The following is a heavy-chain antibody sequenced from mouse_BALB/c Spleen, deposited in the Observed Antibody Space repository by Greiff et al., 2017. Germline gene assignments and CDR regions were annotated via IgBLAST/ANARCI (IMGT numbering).Heavy chain of an antibody. CDR2: ISNLAYSI. CDR1: GFTFSDYG. CDR3: ARVGSSYRYFDV. V-gene: IGHV5-15*02. Sequence: VESGGGLVQPGGSRKLSCAASGFTFSDYGMAWVRQAPGKGPEWVAFISNLAYSIYYADTVTGRFTISRENAKNTLYLEMSSLRSEDTAMYYCARVGSSYRYFDVWGAGTTVTVSS. D-gene: IGHD1-1*01. J-gene: IGHJ1*01.